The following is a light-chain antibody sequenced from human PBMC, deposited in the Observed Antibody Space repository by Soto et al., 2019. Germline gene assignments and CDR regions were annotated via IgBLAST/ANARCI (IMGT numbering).Light chain of an antibody. CDR1: SSNIGAGYD. V-gene: IGLV1-40*01. Sequence: QLVLTQPPSVSGAPGQRVTISCTGSSSNIGAGYDVHWYQQLPGTAPKLLIYGNSNRPSGVPDRFSGSKSGTSASLAITRLQAEDEADYYCQSYDSSLSGVVFGGGTKLTVL. CDR3: QSYDSSLSGVV. CDR2: GNS. J-gene: IGLJ2*01.